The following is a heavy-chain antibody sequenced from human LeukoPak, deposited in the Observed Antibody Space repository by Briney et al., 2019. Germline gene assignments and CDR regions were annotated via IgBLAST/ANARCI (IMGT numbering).Heavy chain of an antibody. CDR1: GYTFTSYG. CDR3: ARDSGGSGSYSTFDY. Sequence: GASVKVSCKAAGYTFTSYGNSWVRQAPGQGLELMGCVSAYNGNTNYAQKLQGRVTMTTDTSTSTAYMELMSLRSDDTAVYYCARDSGGSGSYSTFDYWGQGTLVTVSS. J-gene: IGHJ4*02. D-gene: IGHD3-10*01. CDR2: VSAYNGNT. V-gene: IGHV1-18*01.